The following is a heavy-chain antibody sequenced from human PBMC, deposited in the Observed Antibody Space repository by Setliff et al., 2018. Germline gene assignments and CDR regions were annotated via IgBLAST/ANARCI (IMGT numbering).Heavy chain of an antibody. J-gene: IGHJ4*02. V-gene: IGHV3-74*01. CDR1: GFTFSSHW. CDR3: ARVIGGLRSHLASLDY. Sequence: PGGSLRLSCAAAGFTFSSHWMHWVRQAPGKRLMWVSRINNDGSSTTYEDSVKGRFTISRDNAKNTLYLQMNSLRAEDTAVYYCARVIGGLRSHLASLDYWGQGTLVTVSS. D-gene: IGHD4-17*01. CDR2: INNDGSST.